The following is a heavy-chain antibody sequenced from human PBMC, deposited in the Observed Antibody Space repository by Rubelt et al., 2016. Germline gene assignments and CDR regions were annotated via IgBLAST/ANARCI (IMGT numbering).Heavy chain of an antibody. CDR2: IYWDDDK. D-gene: IGHD5-12*01. V-gene: IGHV2-5*02. Sequence: QITLKESGPTLVEPTQTLTLTCSFSGFSLTTSGVGVGWIRQPPGKALEWLAVIYWDDDKRYSPSVNSRPTINKETSKNQVVLTMTNMDPVDTGTFYCAHRINGVNSGWDQAAFDHWGQGTLVTISS. CDR1: GFSLTTSGVG. CDR3: AHRINGVNSGWDQAAFDH. J-gene: IGHJ4*02.